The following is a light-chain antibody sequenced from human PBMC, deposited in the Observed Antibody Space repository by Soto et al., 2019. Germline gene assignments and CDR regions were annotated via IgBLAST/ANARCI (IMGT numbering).Light chain of an antibody. J-gene: IGKJ5*01. CDR1: HSVNSH. V-gene: IGKV3-15*01. CDR2: AAS. CDR3: QYYNNWTPSIT. Sequence: IVFTQSPGTLSLSPVERVTLSCRTSHSVNSHVAWYQQKPGQAPRLLIYAASTRATGIPPRFSGSGSGTEFTLTISSLQSEDFEFYYCQYYNNWTPSITFGQGTRLEIK.